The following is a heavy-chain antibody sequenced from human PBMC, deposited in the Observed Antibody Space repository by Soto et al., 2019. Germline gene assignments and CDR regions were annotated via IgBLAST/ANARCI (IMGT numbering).Heavy chain of an antibody. D-gene: IGHD1-26*01. V-gene: IGHV3-74*01. CDR2: INTDGSTT. CDR3: ARPYAGTYHSDH. CDR1: GLSFSIYW. Sequence: EVQLVESGGGLVQPGGSLRLSCAASGLSFSIYWMHWVRQAPGKGLEWVSRINTDGSTTNYADSVKGRFTISRDNAKNTLYLQMNSLSAQDTAVYYCARPYAGTYHSDHWGQGTLVTVSS. J-gene: IGHJ4*02.